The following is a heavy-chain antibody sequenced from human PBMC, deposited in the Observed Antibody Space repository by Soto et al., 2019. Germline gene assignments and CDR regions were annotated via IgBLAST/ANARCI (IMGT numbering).Heavy chain of an antibody. CDR1: GGSISSDY. D-gene: IGHD3-16*02. J-gene: IGHJ4*02. CDR2: IYYSGST. CDR3: ARTVIGGFDY. Sequence: SETMSLTCTVSGGSISSDYWSWIRQPPGKGLEWIAYIYYSGSTNYNPSLKSRVAISGDTSKNQFSLKLSSVTAADTAVYYCARTVIGGFDYWGQGTLVTVSS. V-gene: IGHV4-59*01.